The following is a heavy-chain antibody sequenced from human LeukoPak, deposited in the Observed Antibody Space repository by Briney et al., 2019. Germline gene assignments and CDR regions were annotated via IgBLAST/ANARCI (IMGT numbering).Heavy chain of an antibody. CDR1: GFTFSSYA. Sequence: GGSLRLSCAASGFTFSSYAMHWVRQAPGKGLEWVAVISYDGSNKYYADSVKGRFTISRDNSKNTLYLQMNSLRAEDTAVYYCAKDDYGVLDYWGQGTLVTVSS. D-gene: IGHD4-17*01. CDR2: ISYDGSNK. V-gene: IGHV3-30-3*01. CDR3: AKDDYGVLDY. J-gene: IGHJ4*02.